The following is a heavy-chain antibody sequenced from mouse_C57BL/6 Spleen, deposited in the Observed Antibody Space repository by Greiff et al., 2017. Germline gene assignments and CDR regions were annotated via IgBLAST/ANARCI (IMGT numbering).Heavy chain of an antibody. J-gene: IGHJ2*01. V-gene: IGHV1-64*01. Sequence: QVQLQQPGAELVTPGASVQLSCKASGYTFTSYWMHWVKQRPGPGLEWIGMIHPNSGSTNYNEKFKSKATLTVDKSSSTAYMQLSSLTSEDSAVYYCARANYYDYKDYFDYWGQGTTRTVSS. CDR1: GYTFTSYW. CDR2: IHPNSGST. D-gene: IGHD2-4*01. CDR3: ARANYYDYKDYFDY.